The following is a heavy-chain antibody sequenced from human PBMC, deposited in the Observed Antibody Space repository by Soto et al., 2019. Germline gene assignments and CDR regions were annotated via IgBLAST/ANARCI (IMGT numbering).Heavy chain of an antibody. V-gene: IGHV4-38-2*02. CDR1: GFSVSSNYY. CDR3: AGESLGMVGLVSY. Sequence: SETLSLTCAVSGFSVSSNYYWGWIRQPPGKGLEWIGTTYRSGSPYYNPSLKSRVTISVDTSKNQFSLKLSSVTAADTAMYYCAGESLGMVGLVSYWGQGSLVTVSS. J-gene: IGHJ4*02. CDR2: TYRSGSP. D-gene: IGHD3-10*01.